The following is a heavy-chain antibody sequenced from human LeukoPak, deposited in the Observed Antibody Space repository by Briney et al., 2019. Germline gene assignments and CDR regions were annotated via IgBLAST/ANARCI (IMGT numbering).Heavy chain of an antibody. V-gene: IGHV4-59*02. J-gene: IGHJ4*02. CDR2: IYYSGST. CDR3: ARWDSGSYFLDY. CDR1: GGSVSSYY. Sequence: SETLSPTCTVSGGSVSSYYWNWIRQPPGKGLEWIGYIYYSGSTNYNPSLKSRVTISIDTSKNQFSLKLNSVTAADTAVYYCARWDSGSYFLDYWGQGTLVTVSS. D-gene: IGHD1-26*01.